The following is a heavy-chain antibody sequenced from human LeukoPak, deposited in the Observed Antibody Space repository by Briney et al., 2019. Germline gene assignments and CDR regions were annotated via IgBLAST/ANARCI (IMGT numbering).Heavy chain of an antibody. Sequence: GGSLRLSCAASGFTFSIYAMSWVRQAPGKGLEWVSAISGSGGSTYYADSVKGRFTISRDNSKNTLYLQMNSLRVEDTAVYYCAKELGIAIFFDYWGQGTLVTVSS. J-gene: IGHJ4*02. D-gene: IGHD2-21*01. CDR2: ISGSGGST. V-gene: IGHV3-23*01. CDR1: GFTFSIYA. CDR3: AKELGIAIFFDY.